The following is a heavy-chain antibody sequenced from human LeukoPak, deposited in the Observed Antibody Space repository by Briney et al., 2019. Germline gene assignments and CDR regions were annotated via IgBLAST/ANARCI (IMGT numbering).Heavy chain of an antibody. D-gene: IGHD3-22*01. V-gene: IGHV3-48*03. CDR2: ISSSGSTI. CDR3: ARVLHNGNYDGSTYYGY. Sequence: GGSLRLSCAASGFTFSSYEMNWVRQAPGKGLEWVSYISSSGSTIYYADSVKGRFTISRDNAKNSLYLQMNSLRAEDTAVYYCARVLHNGNYDGSTYYGYWGQGTLVTVSS. J-gene: IGHJ4*02. CDR1: GFTFSSYE.